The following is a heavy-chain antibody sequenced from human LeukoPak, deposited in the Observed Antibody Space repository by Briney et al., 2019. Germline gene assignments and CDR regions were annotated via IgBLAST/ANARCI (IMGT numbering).Heavy chain of an antibody. Sequence: PSETLSLTCTVSGGSISSHYWSWIRQPPGKGLEWIGYIYYSGSTNYNPSLKSRVTISVDTSKNQFSLKLSSVTAADTAVYYCARGSNYVHYYYYMDVWGKGTTVTVSS. D-gene: IGHD1-26*01. J-gene: IGHJ6*03. CDR2: IYYSGST. V-gene: IGHV4-59*11. CDR1: GGSISSHY. CDR3: ARGSNYVHYYYYMDV.